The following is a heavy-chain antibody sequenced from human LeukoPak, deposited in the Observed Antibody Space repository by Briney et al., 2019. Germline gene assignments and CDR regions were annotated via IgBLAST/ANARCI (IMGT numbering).Heavy chain of an antibody. CDR2: ISYDGSNK. D-gene: IGHD3-9*01. CDR1: GFTFSSYA. V-gene: IGHV3-30*04. Sequence: PGRSLRLSCAASGFTFSSYAMHSVRQAPGKGLEWVAVISYDGSNKYYADSVKGRFTISRDNSKNTLYLQMNSLRAEDTAVYYCARDSDILTGYYYYYGMDVWGQGTTVTVSS. CDR3: ARDSDILTGYYYYYGMDV. J-gene: IGHJ6*02.